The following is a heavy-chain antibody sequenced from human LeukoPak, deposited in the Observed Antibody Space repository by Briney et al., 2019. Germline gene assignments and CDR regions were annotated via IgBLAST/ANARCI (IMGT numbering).Heavy chain of an antibody. Sequence: PSETLSLTCTVSIDSISSFYWSCIRQPPRPGLEWVGYIFYSVTTNYNPSLKRRVTISVDTSKNQLSLKLNSVPAADTAVYYCAGSYNWSDDFDYWGPGTLVTVSS. D-gene: IGHD1-1*01. V-gene: IGHV4-59*01. CDR1: IDSISSFY. J-gene: IGHJ4*02. CDR3: AGSYNWSDDFDY. CDR2: IFYSVTT.